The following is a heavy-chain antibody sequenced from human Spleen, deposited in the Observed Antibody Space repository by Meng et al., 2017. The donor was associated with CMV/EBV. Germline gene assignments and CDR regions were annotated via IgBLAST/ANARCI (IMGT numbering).Heavy chain of an antibody. D-gene: IGHD3-3*01. CDR2: FSSRGGTS. CDR1: GFSFSDYP. J-gene: IGHJ4*02. Sequence: GGSLRLSCAASGFSFSDYPMTWIRQAPGKGLQWVSTFSSRGGTSYYADSVKGRFTISRDNSKNRLYLQMNSLRAASPITIFGVVNRGYFDYWGQGTLVTVSS. CDR3: VVNRGYFDY. V-gene: IGHV3-23*01.